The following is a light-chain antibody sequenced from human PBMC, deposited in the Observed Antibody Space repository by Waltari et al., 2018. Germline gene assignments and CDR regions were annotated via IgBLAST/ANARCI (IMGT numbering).Light chain of an antibody. J-gene: IGLJ1*01. V-gene: IGLV2-11*01. CDR2: DII. CDR3: CSFAGNYANYV. Sequence: QSALIQPRSVSRSPGKSVIIPCAGSSSDVGAYDYVSWYQHHPGKAPTLIIYDIIDGPSGFPVRFSGSKAGNPASLTISGLQAEDEADYYCCSFAGNYANYVFGTGTKLTVL. CDR1: SSDVGAYDY.